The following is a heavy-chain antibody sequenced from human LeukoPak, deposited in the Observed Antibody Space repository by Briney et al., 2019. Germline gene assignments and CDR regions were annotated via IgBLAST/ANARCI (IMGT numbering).Heavy chain of an antibody. Sequence: GGSLRLSCAASGFTFSTYTMNWVRQAPGKGLEWVSSITASSTSTYYADSVKGRFTIPRDNAKNSLYLQMNSLRAEDTAVYYCARTYYDILTGYNPYFDYWGQGTLVTVSS. CDR3: ARTYYDILTGYNPYFDY. J-gene: IGHJ4*02. CDR1: GFTFSTYT. CDR2: ITASSTST. V-gene: IGHV3-21*01. D-gene: IGHD3-9*01.